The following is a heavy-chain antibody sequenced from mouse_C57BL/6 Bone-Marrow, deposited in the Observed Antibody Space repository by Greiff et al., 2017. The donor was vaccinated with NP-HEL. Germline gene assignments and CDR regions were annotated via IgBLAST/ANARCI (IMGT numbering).Heavy chain of an antibody. D-gene: IGHD1-1*01. J-gene: IGHJ1*03. V-gene: IGHV14-1*01. Sequence: VQLQQSGAELVRPGASVKLSCTASGFNITDYYMHWVKQRPEQGLEWIGRIDPEDGDTEYAPKFQGKATMTADPSSNTAYLQLSSLTSEDTAVYYCTTITAVVADWYFDVWGTGTTVTVSS. CDR3: TTITAVVADWYFDV. CDR1: GFNITDYY. CDR2: IDPEDGDT.